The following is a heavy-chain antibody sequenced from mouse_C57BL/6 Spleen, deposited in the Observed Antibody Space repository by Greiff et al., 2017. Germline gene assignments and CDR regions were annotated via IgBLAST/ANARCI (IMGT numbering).Heavy chain of an antibody. J-gene: IGHJ1*03. CDR3: GRSRPGYFDV. CDR2: ISYDGSN. V-gene: IGHV3-6*01. Sequence: EVKLVESGPGLVKPSQSLSLTCSVTGYSITSGYYWNWIRQFPGNKLEWMGYISYDGSNNYNPSLKNRISITRDTSKNQFFLMLNSVTTEDTATYYCGRSRPGYFDVWGTGTTVTVSS. CDR1: GYSITSGYY.